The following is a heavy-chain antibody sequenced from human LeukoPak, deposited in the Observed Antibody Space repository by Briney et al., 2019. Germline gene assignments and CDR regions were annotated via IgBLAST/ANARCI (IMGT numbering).Heavy chain of an antibody. D-gene: IGHD6-13*01. CDR3: ARLYIGGYSRSTNYNLFDP. CDR1: GGSFSGCY. CDR2: INHSGST. V-gene: IGHV4-34*01. J-gene: IGHJ5*02. Sequence: SETLSLTCAVYGGSFSGCYWSWIRQPPGKGLEWIGEINHSGSTNYNPSIKSRVTISVDTSKNQFSLNLTSVTAADTAVYYCARLYIGGYSRSTNYNLFDPWGQGILVTVSS.